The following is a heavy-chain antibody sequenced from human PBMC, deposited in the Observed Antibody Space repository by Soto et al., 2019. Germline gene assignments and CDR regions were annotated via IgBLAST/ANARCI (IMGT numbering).Heavy chain of an antibody. V-gene: IGHV3-7*05. Sequence: PGGSLRLSCAASGFTFSSYWMSWVRQAPGKGLEWVANTKQDGSEKYYVDSVKGRFTISRDNAKNSLYLQMNSLRAEDTAVYYCARDSRANYDFWSGYLNWFDPWGQGTLVTVSS. J-gene: IGHJ5*02. CDR3: ARDSRANYDFWSGYLNWFDP. CDR1: GFTFSSYW. D-gene: IGHD3-3*01. CDR2: TKQDGSEK.